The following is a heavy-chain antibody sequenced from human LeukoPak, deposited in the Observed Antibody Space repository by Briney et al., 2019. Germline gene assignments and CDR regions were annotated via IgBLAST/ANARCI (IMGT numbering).Heavy chain of an antibody. V-gene: IGHV1-2*02. D-gene: IGHD2/OR15-2a*01. CDR1: GYTFTDYY. J-gene: IGHJ4*02. CDR2: INPNSGDT. Sequence: ASVKVPCKASGYTFTDYYLHWVRQAPGQGLEWMGWINPNSGDTIYAQEFQGTVTMTRDTSISTVYMELSRLRSDDTAVYYCARDVIYWGQGTLVTVSS. CDR3: ARDVIY.